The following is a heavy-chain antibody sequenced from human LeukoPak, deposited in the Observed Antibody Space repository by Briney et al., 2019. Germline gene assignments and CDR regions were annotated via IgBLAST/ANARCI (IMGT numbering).Heavy chain of an antibody. CDR3: SRDIHCSSTTCYSP. Sequence: GGSLRLSCAASGFTFSTYAMSWVRQAPGKGLEWVSAISGSGGSTYYADSVEGRFTISRDNSKSTLYLQMNSLRADDTAVYYCSRDIHCSSTTCYSPWGQGTLVTVSS. D-gene: IGHD2-2*02. V-gene: IGHV3-23*01. CDR1: GFTFSTYA. J-gene: IGHJ5*02. CDR2: ISGSGGST.